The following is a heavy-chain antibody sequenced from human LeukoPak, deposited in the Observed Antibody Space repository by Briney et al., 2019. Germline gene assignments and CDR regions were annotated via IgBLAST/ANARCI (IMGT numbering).Heavy chain of an antibody. J-gene: IGHJ4*02. V-gene: IGHV3-11*04. CDR1: GFTFSDYY. CDR2: ISTSASSI. CDR3: AKDLVPAAIKEGGGGVFDY. Sequence: RPGGSLRLSCGASGFTFSDYYMSWIRQTPGKGLEWLAYISTSASSIDYADSVKGRFTISRDNSKNTLYLQMNSLRAEDTAVYYCAKDLVPAAIKEGGGGVFDYWGQGTLVTVSS. D-gene: IGHD2-2*02.